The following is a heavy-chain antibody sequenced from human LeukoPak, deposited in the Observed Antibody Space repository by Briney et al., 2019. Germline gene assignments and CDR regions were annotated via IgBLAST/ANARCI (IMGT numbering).Heavy chain of an antibody. V-gene: IGHV3-21*01. D-gene: IGHD3-10*01. CDR3: ARDGEGQGDY. Sequence: GGSLRLSCAASGFTFSSYSMNWVRQAPGKGLEWVSYISSSSSYIYYADPVKGRFTISRENAKNSLYLQMNSLRAEDTAVYYCARDGEGQGDYWGQGGLVSVCS. J-gene: IGHJ4*02. CDR1: GFTFSSYS. CDR2: ISSSSSYI.